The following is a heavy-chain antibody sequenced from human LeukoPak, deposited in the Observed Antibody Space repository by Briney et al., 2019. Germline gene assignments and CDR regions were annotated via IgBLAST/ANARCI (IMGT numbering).Heavy chain of an antibody. J-gene: IGHJ5*02. D-gene: IGHD6-19*01. V-gene: IGHV1-2*06. CDR2: INPNSGGT. CDR1: GYTFTGYY. CDR3: ARNEWLVRNWFDP. Sequence: ASVKVSCKASGYTFTGYYMHWVRQAPGQGLEWMGRINPNSGGTSYAQKFQGRVTMTRDTSISTAYVELSRLRSDDTAVYYCARNEWLVRNWFDPWGQGTLVTVSS.